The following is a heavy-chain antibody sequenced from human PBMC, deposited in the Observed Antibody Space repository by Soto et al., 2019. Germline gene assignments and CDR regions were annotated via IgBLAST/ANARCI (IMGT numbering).Heavy chain of an antibody. CDR3: ARVRTVNYYGMDV. V-gene: IGHV3-7*05. Sequence: EVQLVESGGGLVQPGGSLRLSCAASGFTFSNYWMSWVRQAPGKGLEWVTNIKQDGSEIYYVDSVKGRFTISRDNAKNSLFLQMNRLRAEDTAVYLCARVRTVNYYGMDVWGRGTTVTVSS. J-gene: IGHJ6*02. CDR1: GFTFSNYW. CDR2: IKQDGSEI.